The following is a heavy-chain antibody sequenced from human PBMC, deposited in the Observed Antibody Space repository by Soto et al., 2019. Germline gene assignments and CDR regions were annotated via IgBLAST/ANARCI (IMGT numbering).Heavy chain of an antibody. CDR1: GFTFSSYA. V-gene: IGHV3-30-3*01. Sequence: GGSLRLSCAASGFTFSSYAMHWVRQAPGKGLEWVAVISYDGSNKYYADSVKGRFTISRDNSKNTLYLQMNSLRAEDTAVYYCARDQHKPYYDFWSGYYIYYGMDVWGQGTTVTVSS. J-gene: IGHJ6*02. CDR3: ARDQHKPYYDFWSGYYIYYGMDV. D-gene: IGHD3-3*01. CDR2: ISYDGSNK.